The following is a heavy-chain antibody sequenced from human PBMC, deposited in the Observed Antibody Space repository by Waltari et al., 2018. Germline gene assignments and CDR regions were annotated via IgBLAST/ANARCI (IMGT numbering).Heavy chain of an antibody. CDR2: IYYSGST. D-gene: IGHD1-7*01. J-gene: IGHJ4*02. CDR1: GGSISSYY. Sequence: QVQLQESGPGLVKPSETLSLTCTVPGGSISSYYWSWIRQPPGKGLEWIGYIYYSGSTNYNPSLKSRVTISVDTSKNQFSLKLSSVTAADTAVYYCARGDMELFDYWGQGTLVTVSS. CDR3: ARGDMELFDY. V-gene: IGHV4-59*01.